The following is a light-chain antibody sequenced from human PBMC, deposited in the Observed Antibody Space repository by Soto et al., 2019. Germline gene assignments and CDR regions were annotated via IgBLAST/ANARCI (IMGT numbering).Light chain of an antibody. Sequence: EIVLTQSPGTLSLSPGERATLSCRASQSVSSSNLAWYQQKPGQAPRLLIYGASSRATGIPDRFSGSGSGTDFTLTISRLEPEDFAVYYCQQYGNSPITFGQGTRLEIK. V-gene: IGKV3-20*01. CDR2: GAS. J-gene: IGKJ5*01. CDR1: QSVSSSN. CDR3: QQYGNSPIT.